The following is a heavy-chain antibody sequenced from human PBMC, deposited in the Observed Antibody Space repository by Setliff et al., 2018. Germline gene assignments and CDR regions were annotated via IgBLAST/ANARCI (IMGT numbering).Heavy chain of an antibody. CDR2: INHSGST. Sequence: SETLSLTCAVYGGSFSGYYWSWIRQPPGKGLEWIGEINHSGSTNYNLSLKTRVTMSVDTSKNQFSLKLSSVTAADTAVYYCASLGILDWYFDLWGRGTLVTVSS. J-gene: IGHJ2*01. CDR1: GGSFSGYY. V-gene: IGHV4-34*01. D-gene: IGHD3-16*01. CDR3: ASLGILDWYFDL.